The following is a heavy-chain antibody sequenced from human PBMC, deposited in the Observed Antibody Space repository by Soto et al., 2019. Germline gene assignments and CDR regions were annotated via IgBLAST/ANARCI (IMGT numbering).Heavy chain of an antibody. D-gene: IGHD3-22*01. Sequence: SETLSLTCTVSGGSLSSSSDYWGWIRQPPGKGLEWIGNVYYGGSSYYNASLKSRVTISVETSKSQFSLKLSSVTAADTAVYYCAGGDYYHSSGYYFYYYSMDVWGQGTTVTVSS. CDR2: VYYGGSS. J-gene: IGHJ6*02. V-gene: IGHV4-39*01. CDR1: GGSLSSSSDY. CDR3: AGGDYYHSSGYYFYYYSMDV.